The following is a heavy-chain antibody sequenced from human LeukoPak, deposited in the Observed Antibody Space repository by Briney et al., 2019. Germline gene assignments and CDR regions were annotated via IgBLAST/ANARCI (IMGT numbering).Heavy chain of an antibody. J-gene: IGHJ4*02. CDR1: GYTFSNYD. V-gene: IGHV1-8*02. Sequence: ASVTVSCKASGYTFSNYDINWVRQATGQGLEWMAWMNPSSGNTAYAQKFQGRVTLTRDTSMDTAYMELSSHRSEDTAVYYCARGPSGHRSDFDYWGQGTLVTVSS. CDR3: ARGPSGHRSDFDY. D-gene: IGHD1-1*01. CDR2: MNPSSGNT.